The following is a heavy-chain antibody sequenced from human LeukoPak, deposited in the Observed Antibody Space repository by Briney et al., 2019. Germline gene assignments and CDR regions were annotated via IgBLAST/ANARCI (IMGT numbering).Heavy chain of an antibody. CDR1: GFTFGGSA. J-gene: IGHJ4*02. Sequence: GGSLRLSCAASGFTFGGSAMHWVRQASGKGLEWVGGIRSKGNSYATAYAGSVKGTFTISRDDSKTTPYLQTNTLKTEDTAVYYRTRYVSPLSMGLKRYSGYAYWGQGTLDTVSS. CDR2: IRSKGNSYAT. V-gene: IGHV3-73*01. D-gene: IGHD5-12*01. CDR3: TRYVSPLSMGLKRYSGYAY.